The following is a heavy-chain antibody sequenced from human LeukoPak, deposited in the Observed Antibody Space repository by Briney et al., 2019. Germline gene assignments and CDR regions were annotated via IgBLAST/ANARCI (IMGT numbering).Heavy chain of an antibody. J-gene: IGHJ4*02. CDR2: INWNSGSI. CDR1: GFTFDDYG. V-gene: IGHV3-20*04. CDR3: ARGTGYDVLTGYDY. Sequence: PGESLRLSCAASGFTFDDYGMNWVRQVPGKGLEWVSGINWNSGSIGYADSVKGRFTISRDNAKNSLYLQRNSLRAEDTAFYFCARGTGYDVLTGYDYWGQGTLVTVSS. D-gene: IGHD3-9*01.